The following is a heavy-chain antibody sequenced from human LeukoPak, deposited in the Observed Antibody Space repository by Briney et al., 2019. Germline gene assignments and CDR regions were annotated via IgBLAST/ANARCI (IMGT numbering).Heavy chain of an antibody. J-gene: IGHJ4*02. CDR2: IRSGGTNT. D-gene: IGHD1-7*01. Sequence: GGSLRLSCAASGFTFSSFSMNWVRQAQGKGLEWVSYIRSGGTNTDYTGSVKGRFTISRDNAKNSLYLQMNSLRAEDTAVYYCARMNYVSSGWGAPFDYWGQGTLVTVSS. CDR1: GFTFSSFS. V-gene: IGHV3-48*04. CDR3: ARMNYVSSGWGAPFDY.